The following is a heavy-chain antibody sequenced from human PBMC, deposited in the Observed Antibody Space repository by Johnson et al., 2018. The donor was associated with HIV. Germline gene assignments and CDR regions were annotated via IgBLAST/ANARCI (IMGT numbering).Heavy chain of an antibody. CDR2: IGGRGGSP. CDR1: GIIVSTNY. J-gene: IGHJ3*02. Sequence: VQLVEAGGDLVQPGVSLRLSCAASGIIVSTNYMNWVRQAPGKGRAWVSAIGGRGGSPYYSDSLMARFTISRDKSKNTLFLQMSNLRPEDTAVYYCAKIGQLRERLDAFDIWGQGTMVPVSS. V-gene: IGHV3-66*02. CDR3: AKIGQLRERLDAFDI. D-gene: IGHD2-21*01.